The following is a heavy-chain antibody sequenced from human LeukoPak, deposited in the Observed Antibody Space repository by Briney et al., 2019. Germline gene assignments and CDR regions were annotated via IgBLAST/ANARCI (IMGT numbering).Heavy chain of an antibody. V-gene: IGHV3-23*01. J-gene: IGHJ4*02. D-gene: IGHD1-7*01. CDR1: GFTFSNYA. Sequence: GGSLRPSCAASGFTFSNYAMSWVRQAPGKGLEWVSSVSSTGGTTYYADSVKGRFTISRDNSKNMLYLQMNSLRAEDTAVYYCAKGSNWNYLYYFDYWGQGTLVTVSS. CDR3: AKGSNWNYLYYFDY. CDR2: VSSTGGTT.